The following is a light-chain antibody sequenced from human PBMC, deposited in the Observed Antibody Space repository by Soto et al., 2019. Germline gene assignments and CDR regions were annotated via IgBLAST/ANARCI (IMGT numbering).Light chain of an antibody. V-gene: IGLV2-11*01. J-gene: IGLJ1*01. CDR3: RSYAGSPRYV. CDR2: DVT. Sequence: QSALTQPRSVSGSPGQSVTISCTGTNSDVGAYNYVSWYQQHPGKAPKVMIYDVTERPSGVPDRFAGSKSGITASLTISGHQAEYEADYYFRSYAGSPRYVLGTGTKLTVL. CDR1: NSDVGAYNY.